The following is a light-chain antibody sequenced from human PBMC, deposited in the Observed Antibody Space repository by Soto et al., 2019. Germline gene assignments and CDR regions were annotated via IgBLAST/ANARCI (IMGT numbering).Light chain of an antibody. CDR3: CPYAGNSLWG. V-gene: IGLV2-11*01. CDR1: SSDVGGYNY. CDR2: DVS. J-gene: IGLJ3*02. Sequence: QSALTQPRSVSGSPGQSVTISCTGTSSDVGGYNYVSWYQQHPGKAPKLMIYDVSKWPSGVPDRFSGSKSGNTASLTISGPQAGDGADFSCCPYAGNSLWGSGGGTNPPVL.